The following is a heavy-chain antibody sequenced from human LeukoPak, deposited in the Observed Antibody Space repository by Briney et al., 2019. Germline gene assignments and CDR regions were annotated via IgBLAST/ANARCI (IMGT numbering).Heavy chain of an antibody. V-gene: IGHV3-30*02. CDR1: GFTFSNYD. J-gene: IGHJ4*02. Sequence: HPGGSLRLSCAASGFTFSNYDMHWVRQAPGKGLEWVAFMWSDGSNRYYADSVKGRFTISRDNSKNTLYLQMNSLRAEDTAVYYCAKSLSSRGLIIPKTTRYFDYWGQGTLVTVSS. CDR3: AKSLSSRGLIIPKTTRYFDY. CDR2: MWSDGSNR. D-gene: IGHD3-10*01.